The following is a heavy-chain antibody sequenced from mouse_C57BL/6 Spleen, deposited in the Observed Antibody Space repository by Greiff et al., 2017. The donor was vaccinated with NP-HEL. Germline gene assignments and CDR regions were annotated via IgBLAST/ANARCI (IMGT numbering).Heavy chain of an antibody. V-gene: IGHV5-4*01. CDR1: GFTFSSYA. J-gene: IGHJ3*01. D-gene: IGHD2-1*01. Sequence: EVQGVESGGGLVKPGGSLKLSCAASGFTFSSYAMSWVRQTPEKRLEWVATISDGGSYTYYPANVQGRFTISRNNAKNNLYQQMSHLKSEDTAMYYCAREGGNYGWFAYWGQGTLVTVSA. CDR3: AREGGNYGWFAY. CDR2: ISDGGSYT.